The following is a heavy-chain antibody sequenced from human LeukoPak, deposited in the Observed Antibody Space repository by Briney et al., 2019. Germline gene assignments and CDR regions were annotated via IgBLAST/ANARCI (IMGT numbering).Heavy chain of an antibody. CDR3: ARDSYYFDTFKNDYYYYMDV. CDR2: IYYTGST. J-gene: IGHJ6*03. Sequence: SETLSLTCTVSGYSISSGNYWSWIRQPPGKGLEWIGYIYYTGSTNYNPSLKSRVTISVDTSKNQFSLRLSSVTAADTAVYYCARDSYYFDTFKNDYYYYMDVWGKGTTVTVSS. V-gene: IGHV4-61*01. CDR1: GYSISSGNY. D-gene: IGHD3-22*01.